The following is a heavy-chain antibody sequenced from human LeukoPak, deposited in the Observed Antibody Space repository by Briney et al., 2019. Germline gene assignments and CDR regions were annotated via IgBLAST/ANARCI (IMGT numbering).Heavy chain of an antibody. CDR1: GFSVSSNY. CDR3: ARAPPGSSGGYFDY. V-gene: IGHV3-53*01. Sequence: GESVRLSCAASGFSVSSNYMSWVRQAPGKGLEWVSVIYIDENDANIYYAASVKGRFTISRDNSKNILYLQMNNLRAEDTAVYYCARAPPGSSGGYFDYWGQGTLVTVSS. D-gene: IGHD2-8*02. CDR2: IYIDENDANI. J-gene: IGHJ4*02.